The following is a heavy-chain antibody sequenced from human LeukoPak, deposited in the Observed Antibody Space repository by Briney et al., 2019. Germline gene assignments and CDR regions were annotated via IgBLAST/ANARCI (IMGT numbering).Heavy chain of an antibody. J-gene: IGHJ6*03. D-gene: IGHD1-26*01. CDR2: VYHNGET. CDR1: GYSITTNYY. V-gene: IGHV4-38-2*02. Sequence: PSETLSLTCTVSGYSITTNYYWAWIRQSPGTGLEWIGSVYHNGETYYNPSLKSRVILSVDTSKNEFSLRLTSVTAADTAVYYCVTPRSWELSDMAVWGKGTTVIVSS. CDR3: VTPRSWELSDMAV.